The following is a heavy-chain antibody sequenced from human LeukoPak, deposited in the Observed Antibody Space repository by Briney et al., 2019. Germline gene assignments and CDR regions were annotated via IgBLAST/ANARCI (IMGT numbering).Heavy chain of an antibody. CDR1: GYTFTSYG. D-gene: IGHD6-13*01. CDR3: ARAAAVPGGWFDP. Sequence: ASVXXXXXXSGYTFTSYGIXWXRQAPGQGLEXXXWISAYNGNTNYAQKLQGRVTMTTDTSTSTAYMELRSLRSDDTAVYHCARAAAVPGGWFDPWGQGTLVTVSS. CDR2: ISAYNGNT. J-gene: IGHJ5*02. V-gene: IGHV1-18*01.